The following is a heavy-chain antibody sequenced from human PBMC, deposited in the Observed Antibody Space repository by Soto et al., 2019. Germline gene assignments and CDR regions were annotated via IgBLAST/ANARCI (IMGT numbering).Heavy chain of an antibody. J-gene: IGHJ5*02. V-gene: IGHV1-18*01. Sequence: ASVKVSCKASGYTFTSYGISWVRQAPGQGLEWMGWISAYSGNTNYAQKLQGRVTMTTDTSTSTAYMELRSLRSDDTAVYYCARDKRWLQLDWFDPWGQGTLVTVSS. CDR2: ISAYSGNT. CDR3: ARDKRWLQLDWFDP. D-gene: IGHD5-12*01. CDR1: GYTFTSYG.